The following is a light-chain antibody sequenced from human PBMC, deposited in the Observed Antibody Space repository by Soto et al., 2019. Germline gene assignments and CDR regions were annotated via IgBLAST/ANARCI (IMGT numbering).Light chain of an antibody. Sequence: EIVVTQSPGTLSLSPGERSTLSCRAIKSVSSNHLAWYQQKPGQAPRPLIYHASNRATGIPARFSGSGSGTDFTLTISNLEPEDFEVYYCQQRSSWPLTFGGGTKVDIK. CDR1: KSVSSN. J-gene: IGKJ4*01. V-gene: IGKV3-11*01. CDR3: QQRSSWPLT. CDR2: HAS.